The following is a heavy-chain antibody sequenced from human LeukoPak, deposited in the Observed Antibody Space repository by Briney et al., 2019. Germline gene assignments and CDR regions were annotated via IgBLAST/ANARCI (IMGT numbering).Heavy chain of an antibody. D-gene: IGHD1-14*01. Sequence: SETLSLTCTVSGGSISSSSYYWGWIRQPPGKGLEWIGSIYYSGSTYYNPSLKSRVTISVDTSKNQFSLKLSSVTAADTAVYYCARLGIYYYYGMDVWGQGTTVTVSS. CDR1: GGSISSSSYY. J-gene: IGHJ6*02. CDR2: IYYSGST. V-gene: IGHV4-39*07. CDR3: ARLGIYYYYGMDV.